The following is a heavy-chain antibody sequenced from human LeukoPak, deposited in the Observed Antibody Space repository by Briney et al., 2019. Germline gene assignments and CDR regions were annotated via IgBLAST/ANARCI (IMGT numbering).Heavy chain of an antibody. J-gene: IGHJ4*02. CDR3: ARGEPIFDY. CDR2: ISTYSGNT. D-gene: IGHD1-26*01. CDR1: GYTFTSYG. Sequence: ASVKVSCKASGYTFTSYGITWVRQAPGDGLEWMGWISTYSGNTRYAQKFQGRVTMTTDTSTSTAYMELRSLRSDDTAVFYCARGEPIFDYWGQGTLVTVSS. V-gene: IGHV1-18*01.